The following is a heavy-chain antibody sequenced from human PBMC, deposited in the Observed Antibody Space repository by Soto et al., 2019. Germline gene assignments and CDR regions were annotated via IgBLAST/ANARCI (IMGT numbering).Heavy chain of an antibody. V-gene: IGHV1-8*01. D-gene: IGHD4-17*01. CDR2: MNPNSGNT. J-gene: IGHJ6*02. CDR1: GYTFTSYD. Sequence: SAEVSFKASGYTFTSYDINWVRQATGQGLEWMGWMNPNSGNTGYAQKFQGRVTMTRNTSISTAYMELSSLRSEDTAVYYCAREVGSTVTTYYYYGMDVWGQGTTVTVSS. CDR3: AREVGSTVTTYYYYGMDV.